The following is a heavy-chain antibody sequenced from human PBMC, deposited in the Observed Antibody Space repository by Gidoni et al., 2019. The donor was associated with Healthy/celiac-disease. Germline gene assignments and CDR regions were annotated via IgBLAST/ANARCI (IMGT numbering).Heavy chain of an antibody. CDR2: INPNSGGT. D-gene: IGHD2-15*01. V-gene: IGHV1-2*04. CDR3: ARDIGRSSGGSPYYYYYMDV. Sequence: QVQLVQSGAEVKKPGASVKVSCKASGYTFTGYYMHWVRQAPGQGLEWMGWINPNSGGTNYAQKFQGWVTMTRDTSISTAYMELSRLRSDDTAVYYCARDIGRSSGGSPYYYYYMDVWGKGTTVTVSS. CDR1: GYTFTGYY. J-gene: IGHJ6*03.